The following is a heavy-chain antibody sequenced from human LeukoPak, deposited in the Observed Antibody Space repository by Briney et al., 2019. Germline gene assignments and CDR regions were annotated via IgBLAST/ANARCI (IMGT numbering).Heavy chain of an antibody. Sequence: ASVTVSCTASGGTFSSYAISWVRQAPGQGLEWMGGIIPIFGTANYAQKFQGRVTITADESTSTAYMELSSLRSEDTAVYYCARDRGISDYYYYGMDVWGQGTTVTVSS. CDR1: GGTFSSYA. CDR2: IIPIFGTA. D-gene: IGHD3-10*01. CDR3: ARDRGISDYYYYGMDV. V-gene: IGHV1-69*13. J-gene: IGHJ6*02.